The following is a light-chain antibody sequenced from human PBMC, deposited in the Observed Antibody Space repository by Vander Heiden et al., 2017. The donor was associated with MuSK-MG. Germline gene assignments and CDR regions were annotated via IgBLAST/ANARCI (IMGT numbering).Light chain of an antibody. CDR3: QQIDSNLSLT. CDR1: QSISSY. CDR2: AAS. Sequence: DIQMTQSPSSLSASVGDRVTITCRASQSISSYLNWYQQKPGKAPKLLIYAASSLQSGVPSRFSGSGYGTDSTLTISSRQPEDFAAYYCQQIDSNLSLTFGGGTKVEIK. J-gene: IGKJ4*01. V-gene: IGKV1-39*01.